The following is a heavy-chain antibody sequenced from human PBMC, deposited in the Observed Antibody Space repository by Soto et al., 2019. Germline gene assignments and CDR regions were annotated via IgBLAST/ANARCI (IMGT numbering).Heavy chain of an antibody. D-gene: IGHD3-22*01. CDR3: ARGRDTYYYDSSGYSGWYFDL. V-gene: IGHV1-69*13. CDR2: ITLIFRAT. J-gene: IGHJ2*01. CDR1: GGTFSSDG. Sequence: ASVKVSCKASGGTFSSDGISWVRQAPGQGLEWMGGITLIFRATKYAQKFQGRVTITADESTSTAYMELSSLRSEDTAVYYCARGRDTYYYDSSGYSGWYFDLWGRGTLVTVSS.